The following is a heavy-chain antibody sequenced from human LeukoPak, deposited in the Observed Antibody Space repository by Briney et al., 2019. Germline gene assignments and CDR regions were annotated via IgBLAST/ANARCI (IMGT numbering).Heavy chain of an antibody. V-gene: IGHV4-59*01. CDR1: GGSISSYY. CDR2: IYYSGST. Sequence: SETLSLTCTVSGGSISSYYWGWIRQPPGKGLEWIGYIYYSGSTNYNPSLKSRVTISVDTSKNQFSLKLSSVTAADTAVYYCARGSGIAVAGTGLDWGQGTLVTVSS. J-gene: IGHJ4*02. D-gene: IGHD6-19*01. CDR3: ARGSGIAVAGTGLD.